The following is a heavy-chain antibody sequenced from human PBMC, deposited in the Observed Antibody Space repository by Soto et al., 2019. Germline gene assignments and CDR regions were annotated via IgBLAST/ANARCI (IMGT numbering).Heavy chain of an antibody. CDR3: ASTKIQPLVRGSQNGMDV. V-gene: IGHV4-4*07. D-gene: IGHD3-10*01. J-gene: IGHJ6*02. Sequence: QVQLQESGPGLVKPSETLSLTCSVSGGPMSIYYGSWIRQSAGKGLEWIGRIYTSGTSNYNPSLKSRVTMSLDTSKNQFSLNLTSVTAADTAVYYCASTKIQPLVRGSQNGMDVWGQGTTVTVSS. CDR2: IYTSGTS. CDR1: GGPMSIYY.